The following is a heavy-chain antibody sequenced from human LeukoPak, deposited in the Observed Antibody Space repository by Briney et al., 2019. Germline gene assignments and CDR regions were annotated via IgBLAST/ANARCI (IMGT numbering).Heavy chain of an antibody. V-gene: IGHV4-61*02. J-gene: IGHJ1*01. CDR3: ADHHGVATTHNAEYFQH. CDR1: GGSISSGSYY. CDR2: IYTSGST. Sequence: SETLSLTCTVSGGSISSGSYYWSWIRQPAGKGLEWIGRIYTSGSTNYNPSLKSRVTISVDTSKNQFSLNLSSVTAADTAVYYCADHHGVATTHNAEYFQHWGQGTLVSVSS. D-gene: IGHD5-24*01.